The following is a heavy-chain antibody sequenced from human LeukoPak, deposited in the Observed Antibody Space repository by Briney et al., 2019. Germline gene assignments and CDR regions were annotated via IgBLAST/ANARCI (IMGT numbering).Heavy chain of an antibody. CDR3: VKDRTGAYTLDY. J-gene: IGHJ4*02. CDR1: GFTFRSYA. Sequence: GGSLRLSCAASGFTFRSYAMSWVRQVPGKGLEGVSAISGSGDSTDYADSVKGRFTISRDNSKNTLNLQMNSLRAEDTAVYYCVKDRTGAYTLDYWGQGTLVTVSS. D-gene: IGHD3-16*01. CDR2: ISGSGDST. V-gene: IGHV3-23*01.